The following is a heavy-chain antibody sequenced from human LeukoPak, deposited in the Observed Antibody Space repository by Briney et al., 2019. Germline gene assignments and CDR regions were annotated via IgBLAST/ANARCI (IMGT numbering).Heavy chain of an antibody. CDR3: ARGASVVAGSDNALDI. D-gene: IGHD6-19*01. J-gene: IGHJ3*02. Sequence: GGSLRLSCEASGFTFSSYSMNWVRQAPGKGLEWVSSISTSSIYIYYADSVKGRFTISRDNAKKSVHLQMNSLRAEDTAVYYCARGASVVAGSDNALDIWGQGTMVTVSS. CDR1: GFTFSSYS. V-gene: IGHV3-21*01. CDR2: ISTSSIYI.